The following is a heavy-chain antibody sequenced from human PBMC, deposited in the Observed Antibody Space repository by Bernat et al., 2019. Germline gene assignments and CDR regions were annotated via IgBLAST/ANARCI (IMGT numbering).Heavy chain of an antibody. D-gene: IGHD5-18*01. CDR3: AHPRGYSFIHDAFDI. CDR2: IYYSGST. J-gene: IGHJ3*02. Sequence: QLQLQESGPGLVKPSETLSLTCTVSGGSISSSSYYWGWIRQPPGKGLEWIGSIYYSGSTYYNPSLKSRVTISVDTSKNQFSLKLSSVTAADTAVYYCAHPRGYSFIHDAFDIWGQGTMVTVSS. V-gene: IGHV4-39*01. CDR1: GGSISSSSYY.